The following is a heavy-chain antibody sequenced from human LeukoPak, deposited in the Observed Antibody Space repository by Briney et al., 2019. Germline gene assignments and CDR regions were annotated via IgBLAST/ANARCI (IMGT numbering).Heavy chain of an antibody. J-gene: IGHJ4*02. CDR1: VYTFTSYG. CDR2: ISAYNGNT. D-gene: IGHD2-15*01. CDR3: AREGCSGGSCYQFSDY. Sequence: ASVKVSCKASVYTFTSYGISWVRQAPGQGLEWMGWISAYNGNTNYAQKLQGRVTMTTETSTSTAYMELRSLRSDDTAVYYCAREGCSGGSCYQFSDYWGQGTLVTVSS. V-gene: IGHV1-18*01.